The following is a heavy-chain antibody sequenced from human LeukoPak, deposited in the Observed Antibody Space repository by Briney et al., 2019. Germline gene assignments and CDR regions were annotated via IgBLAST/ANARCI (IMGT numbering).Heavy chain of an antibody. CDR1: GYTFTGYY. V-gene: IGHV1-2*02. CDR2: INPNSGDT. D-gene: IGHD1-26*01. J-gene: IGHJ4*02. CDR3: ASDSGSYWNYFDY. Sequence: ASVKVSCKASGYTFTGYYMHWVRQAPGQGLEWMGWINPNSGDTKYAQKFQGRATMTRDTSISTAYMELSRLRSDDTAVYYCASDSGSYWNYFDYWGQGTLVTVSS.